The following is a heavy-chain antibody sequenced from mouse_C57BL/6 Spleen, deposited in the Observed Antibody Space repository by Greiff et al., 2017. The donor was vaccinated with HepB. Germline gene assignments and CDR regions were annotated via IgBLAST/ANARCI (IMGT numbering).Heavy chain of an antibody. CDR2: ISSGSSTI. D-gene: IGHD2-4*01. Sequence: EVKLVESGGGLVKPGGSLKLSCAASGFTFSDYGMHWVRQAPEQGLEWVAYISSGSSTIYYADTVKGRLTISRDNAKNTLFLQRTSLRSEDKAMYYCAGPGDYGFAYWGQGTLVTVSA. V-gene: IGHV5-17*01. J-gene: IGHJ3*01. CDR1: GFTFSDYG. CDR3: AGPGDYGFAY.